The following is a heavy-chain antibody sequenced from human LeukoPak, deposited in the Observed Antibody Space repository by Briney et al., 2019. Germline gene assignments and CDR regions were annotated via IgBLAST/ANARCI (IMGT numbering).Heavy chain of an antibody. V-gene: IGHV3-15*01. J-gene: IGHJ4*02. CDR3: TTAPHRGYSYGYRGVVDY. D-gene: IGHD5-18*01. CDR2: IKSKTDGGTT. CDR1: GFTFSNAW. Sequence: GGSLRLSCAASGFTFSNAWMSWVRQAPGKGLEWVGRIKSKTDGGTTDYAAPVKGRFTISRDDSKSTLYLQMNSLKTEDTAVYYCTTAPHRGYSYGYRGVVDYWGQGTLVTVSS.